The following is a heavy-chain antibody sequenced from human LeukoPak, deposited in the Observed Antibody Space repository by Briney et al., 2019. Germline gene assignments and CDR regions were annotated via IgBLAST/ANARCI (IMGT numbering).Heavy chain of an antibody. CDR2: IYTSVST. D-gene: IGHD6-19*01. J-gene: IGHJ4*02. CDR1: GGSISSYY. Sequence: PSETLSLTCTVSGGSISSYYCSWIRQPAGKGLEWIGRIYTSVSTNYNPSLRSRATISVDTSKNQFSLKLSSVTAADTAVYYCARGKVSGWYPYYFDYWGQGTLVTVSS. V-gene: IGHV4-4*07. CDR3: ARGKVSGWYPYYFDY.